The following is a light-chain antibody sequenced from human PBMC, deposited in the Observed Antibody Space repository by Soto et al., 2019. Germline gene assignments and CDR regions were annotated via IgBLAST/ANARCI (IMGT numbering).Light chain of an antibody. CDR2: DAS. Sequence: EIVLTQSPATLSLSPGERATLSCRASQSIGSNLAWYQQKPGQAPRLLIYDASNRATGIPARFSGSGSGTDFTLTIISLEPEDFAVYYCQQRSNGPLFTFGPGTKVDVK. V-gene: IGKV3-11*01. CDR3: QQRSNGPLFT. CDR1: QSIGSN. J-gene: IGKJ3*01.